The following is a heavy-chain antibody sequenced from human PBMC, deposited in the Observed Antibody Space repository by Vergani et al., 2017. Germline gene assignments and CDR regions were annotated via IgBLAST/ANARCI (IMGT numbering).Heavy chain of an antibody. J-gene: IGHJ3*02. V-gene: IGHV1-18*01. Sequence: QVQLVESGGGVVQPGRSLRLSCAASGFPFSSYGISWVRQAPGQGLEWMGWNSAYNGNTNYAQKLQGRVTMTTDTSTSTAYMELRSLRSDDTAVYYCARPEVTEGAFDIWGQGTMVTVSS. CDR2: NSAYNGNT. D-gene: IGHD4-11*01. CDR1: GFPFSSYG. CDR3: ARPEVTEGAFDI.